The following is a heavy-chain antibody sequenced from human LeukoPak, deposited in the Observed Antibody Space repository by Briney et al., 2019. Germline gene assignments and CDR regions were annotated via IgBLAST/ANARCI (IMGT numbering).Heavy chain of an antibody. CDR2: ISSSSSYI. D-gene: IGHD5-24*01. Sequence: PGGSLRLSCAASGFTVSSNEMSWVRQAPGKGLEWVSSISSSSSYIYYADSVKGRFTISRDNAKNSLYLQMNSLRAEDTAVYYCASGIIEMATLGGDYWGQGTLVTVSS. J-gene: IGHJ4*02. CDR3: ASGIIEMATLGGDY. CDR1: GFTVSSNE. V-gene: IGHV3-21*01.